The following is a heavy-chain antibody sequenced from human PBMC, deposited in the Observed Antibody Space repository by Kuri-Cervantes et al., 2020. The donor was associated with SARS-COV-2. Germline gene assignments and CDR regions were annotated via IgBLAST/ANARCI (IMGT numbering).Heavy chain of an antibody. CDR1: GGSISSYY. Sequence: SQTLSLTCTVSGGSISSYYWSWIRQPPGKGLEWIGYIYYSGSTNCNPSLKSRVTISVDTSKNQFSLKLSSVTAADTAVYYCARLGLADGYNFYYYYYGMDVWGQGTTVTVSS. CDR2: IYYSGST. V-gene: IGHV4-59*01. D-gene: IGHD5-24*01. CDR3: ARLGLADGYNFYYYYYGMDV. J-gene: IGHJ6*02.